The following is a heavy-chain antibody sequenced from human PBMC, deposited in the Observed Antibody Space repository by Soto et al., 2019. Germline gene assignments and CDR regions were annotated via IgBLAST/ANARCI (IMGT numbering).Heavy chain of an antibody. CDR3: ARDPDCSSTSCYAGAGLVDY. J-gene: IGHJ4*02. V-gene: IGHV3-33*01. CDR1: GFTFSSYG. CDR2: IWYDGSNK. Sequence: QVQLVESGGVVVQPGRSLRLSCAASGFTFSSYGMHWVRQAPGKGLEWVAVIWYDGSNKYYADSVKGRFTISRDNSKNTLYLQMNSLRAEDTAVYYCARDPDCSSTSCYAGAGLVDYWGQGTLVTVSS. D-gene: IGHD2-2*01.